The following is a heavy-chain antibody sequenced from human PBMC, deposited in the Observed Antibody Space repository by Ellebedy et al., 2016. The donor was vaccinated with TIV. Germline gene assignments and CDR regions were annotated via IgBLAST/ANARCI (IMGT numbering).Heavy chain of an antibody. D-gene: IGHD2-2*01. V-gene: IGHV3-30*19. CDR1: GFTFSSYG. CDR3: ARDFRPYCSSTSCYVVDY. J-gene: IGHJ4*02. Sequence: GESLKISXAASGFTFSSYGMHWVRQAPGKGLEWVAVISYDGSNKYYADSVKGRFTISRDNSKNTLYLQMNSLRAEDTAVYYCARDFRPYCSSTSCYVVDYWGQGTLVTVSS. CDR2: ISYDGSNK.